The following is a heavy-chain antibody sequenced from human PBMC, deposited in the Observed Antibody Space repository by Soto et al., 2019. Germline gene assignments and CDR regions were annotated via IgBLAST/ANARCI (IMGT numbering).Heavy chain of an antibody. CDR2: IDPSDSYT. J-gene: IGHJ6*02. Sequence: GESLKISCKGSGYSFTSYWISWVRQMPGKGLEWMGRIDPSDSYTNYSPSFQGHVTLSADKSISTAYLQWSSLKASDTAMYYCARYRIAVAGDRKALYGMDVWGQGTSVNVSS. V-gene: IGHV5-10-1*01. CDR1: GYSFTSYW. CDR3: ARYRIAVAGDRKALYGMDV. D-gene: IGHD6-19*01.